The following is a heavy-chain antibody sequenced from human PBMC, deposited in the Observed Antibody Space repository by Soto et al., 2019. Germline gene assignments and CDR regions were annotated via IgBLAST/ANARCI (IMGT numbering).Heavy chain of an antibody. Sequence: SETLSLTCTVSGGSISSYYWSWIRQPPGKGLEWIGYIYYSGSTNYNPSPKSRVTISVDTSKNQFSLKLSSVTAADTAVYYCANSIPKTGKTFGFWGQGTLVTVSS. J-gene: IGHJ4*02. CDR1: GGSISSYY. CDR2: IYYSGST. V-gene: IGHV4-59*08. CDR3: ANSIPKTGKTFGF. D-gene: IGHD1-1*01.